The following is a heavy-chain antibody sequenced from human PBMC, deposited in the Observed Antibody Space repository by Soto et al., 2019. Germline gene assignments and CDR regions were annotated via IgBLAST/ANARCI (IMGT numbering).Heavy chain of an antibody. J-gene: IGHJ6*02. V-gene: IGHV3-7*03. CDR3: AREGLWFGEFENYYYYGMDV. D-gene: IGHD3-10*01. CDR2: IKPDGSEK. CDR1: GFAFRTYW. Sequence: GGSLRLSCAVSGFAFRTYWMTWVRQAPGKGLEWVGNIKPDGSEKYYGDSVKGRFTISRDNAENSMSLQMNSLRTEDTAVYYCAREGLWFGEFENYYYYGMDVWGQGTTVTVSS.